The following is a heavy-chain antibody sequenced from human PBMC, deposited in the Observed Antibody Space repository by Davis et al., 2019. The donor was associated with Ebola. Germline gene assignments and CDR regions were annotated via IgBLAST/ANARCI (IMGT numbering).Heavy chain of an antibody. Sequence: GESLKISCKDSGNSFTSHWIGWVRQLPGKGLEWMGIIFPRDSDTRYSPSFRGQVTISADKSIKTAFLQWSSLKASDTAMYYCASLRRTITGMDDAFDIWGQGTMVTVSS. D-gene: IGHD2-8*02. CDR2: IFPRDSDT. CDR1: GNSFTSHW. V-gene: IGHV5-51*01. J-gene: IGHJ3*02. CDR3: ASLRRTITGMDDAFDI.